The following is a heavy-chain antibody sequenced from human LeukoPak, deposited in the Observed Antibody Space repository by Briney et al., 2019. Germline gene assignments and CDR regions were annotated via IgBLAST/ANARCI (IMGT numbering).Heavy chain of an antibody. CDR3: ARSYSSGWYANGYFDY. CDR1: GFTFSRYG. Sequence: GGSLRLSCVASGFTFSRYGMHWVRQAPGKGLEWVGIIWYDGSEKYYADSVKGRFTISRDSPKNTLYLQMNSLRAEDTAVYYCARSYSSGWYANGYFDYWGQGTLVTVSS. CDR2: IWYDGSEK. J-gene: IGHJ4*02. V-gene: IGHV3-33*01. D-gene: IGHD6-19*01.